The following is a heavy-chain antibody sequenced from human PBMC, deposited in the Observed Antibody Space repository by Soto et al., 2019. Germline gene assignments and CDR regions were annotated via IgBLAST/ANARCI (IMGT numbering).Heavy chain of an antibody. J-gene: IGHJ5*01. CDR3: ARAPRSSYDMEAGPGVMFHAWFDP. Sequence: QVQLVQSGAEVKRPGASVKVSCKASGYIFMNYAVHWVRQAPGQILEWVGWINAGNGDTKYSQRFQGRVTITRETPGSQGDMALSSRRSEDTAVYYCARAPRSSYDMEAGPGVMFHAWFDPWGKEPWSPSPQ. CDR1: GYIFMNYA. CDR2: INAGNGDT. V-gene: IGHV1-3*01. D-gene: IGHD3-9*01.